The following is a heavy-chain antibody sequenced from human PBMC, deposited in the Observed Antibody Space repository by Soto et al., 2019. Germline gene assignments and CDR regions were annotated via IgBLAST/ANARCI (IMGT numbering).Heavy chain of an antibody. V-gene: IGHV3-64D*06. CDR1: GFTFSSYA. CDR3: VKDGQLRYFDWLPDLYYYYGMDV. J-gene: IGHJ6*02. D-gene: IGHD3-9*01. Sequence: GGSLRLSCSASGFTFSSYAMHWVRQAPGKGLEYVSAISSNGGSAYYADSVKGRFTISRDNSKNTLYLQMSSLRAGDTAVYYCVKDGQLRYFDWLPDLYYYYGMDVWGQGTTVTVSS. CDR2: ISSNGGSA.